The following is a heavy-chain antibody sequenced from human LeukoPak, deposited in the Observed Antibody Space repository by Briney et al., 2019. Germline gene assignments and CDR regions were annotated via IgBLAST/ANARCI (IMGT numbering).Heavy chain of an antibody. CDR1: GFTFSSYA. Sequence: GGSLRLSCAASGFTFSSYAMSWVRQAPGKGLEWVSAISGSGGSTYYADSVKGRFTISRDNSKNTLYLQMNSLRAEDTAVYYCAKSDQSTVTTRALAFDYWGQGTLVTVSS. J-gene: IGHJ4*02. CDR2: ISGSGGST. V-gene: IGHV3-23*01. D-gene: IGHD4-17*01. CDR3: AKSDQSTVTTRALAFDY.